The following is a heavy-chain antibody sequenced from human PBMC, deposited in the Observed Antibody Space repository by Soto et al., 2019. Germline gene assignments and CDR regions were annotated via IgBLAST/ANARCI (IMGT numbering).Heavy chain of an antibody. J-gene: IGHJ6*02. Sequence: QVQLQESGPGLVKPSETLSLTCTVSGGSISSYYWSWIRQPPGKGLEWIGYIYYSGSTNYNPSLKSRVTLSVDTSKNQFSLKLSSVTAADTAVYYCARDRFYDSSGYYYYGMDVWGQGTTVTVSS. D-gene: IGHD3-22*01. CDR3: ARDRFYDSSGYYYYGMDV. V-gene: IGHV4-59*01. CDR2: IYYSGST. CDR1: GGSISSYY.